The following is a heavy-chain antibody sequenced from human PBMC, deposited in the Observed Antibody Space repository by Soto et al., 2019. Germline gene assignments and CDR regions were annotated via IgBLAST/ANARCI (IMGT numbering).Heavy chain of an antibody. CDR3: ARRYGDHSSSAGFDY. V-gene: IGHV1-18*01. J-gene: IGHJ4*02. D-gene: IGHD4-17*01. CDR1: GYTFINYG. CDR2: ISAYNGKT. Sequence: ASVKVSCKASGYTFINYGISWVRQAPGQGLEWMGWISAYNGKTNYAQKLQGRVTMTTDTSTSTAYMELRSLRSDDTAVYYCARRYGDHSSSAGFDYWGQGTLVTVSS.